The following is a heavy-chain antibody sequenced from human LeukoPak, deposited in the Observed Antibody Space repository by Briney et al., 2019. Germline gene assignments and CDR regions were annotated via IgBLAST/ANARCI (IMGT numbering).Heavy chain of an antibody. CDR1: GLTFGNYG. J-gene: IGHJ4*02. D-gene: IGHD3-10*01. CDR3: AEVESSYCRI. Sequence: GTSLRLSCVASGLTFGNYGMNWVRQAPGKGLEWVSSIGGSGSTTYYADSVRGRFTISRDNSKNSMYLQMSSLRAEDTAIYYCAEVESSYCRIWGQGTLVTVSS. CDR2: IGGSGSTT. V-gene: IGHV3-23*01.